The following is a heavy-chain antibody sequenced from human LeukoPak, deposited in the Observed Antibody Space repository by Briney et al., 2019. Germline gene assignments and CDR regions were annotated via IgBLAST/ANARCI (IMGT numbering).Heavy chain of an antibody. Sequence: GGSLRLSCAASRFTFSDYTMNWVRRAPGKGLEWVSSISTRSDYIYYAESVKGRFTISRDNAKNSLYLQMNSLRAEDTAVYYCARYVYGVVTSFDYWGQGTLVTVSS. CDR1: RFTFSDYT. CDR3: ARYVYGVVTSFDY. D-gene: IGHD3-3*01. CDR2: ISTRSDYI. J-gene: IGHJ4*02. V-gene: IGHV3-21*01.